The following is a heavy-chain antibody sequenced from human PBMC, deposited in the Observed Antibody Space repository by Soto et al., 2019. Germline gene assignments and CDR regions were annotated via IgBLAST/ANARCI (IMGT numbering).Heavy chain of an antibody. CDR1: GGSISSCGYY. Sequence: TLVTTCPVPGGSISSCGYYWSWIRQHPGKVLEWIGDIYYSGSTYYNQSLKSRVTISVDKSKNQFYLKLSSVTDADTAVYYGARLLDYWGQGTLVTVSS. J-gene: IGHJ4*02. V-gene: IGHV4-31*03. CDR3: ARLLDY. CDR2: IYYSGST.